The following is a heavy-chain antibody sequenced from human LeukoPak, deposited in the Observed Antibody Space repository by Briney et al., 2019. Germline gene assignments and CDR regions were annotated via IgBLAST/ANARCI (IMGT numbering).Heavy chain of an antibody. J-gene: IGHJ4*02. D-gene: IGHD2-15*01. CDR3: AREFGGSCYSH. Sequence: AGGSLRLSCAASGFTFSSYAMHWVRQAPGKGLEWVAVISYDGSNKYYADSVKGRFTISRDNSKNTLYLQMNSLRAEDTAVYYCAREFGGSCYSHWGQGTLVTVSS. V-gene: IGHV3-30*04. CDR1: GFTFSSYA. CDR2: ISYDGSNK.